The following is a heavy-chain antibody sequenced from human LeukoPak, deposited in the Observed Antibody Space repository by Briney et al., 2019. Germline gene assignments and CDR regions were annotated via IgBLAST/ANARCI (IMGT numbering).Heavy chain of an antibody. V-gene: IGHV1-69*13. CDR1: GGTFSSYA. CDR2: IIPIFGTA. Sequence: ASVKVSCKASGGTFSSYAISWVRQAPGQGLEWMGGIIPIFGTANYAQKFQGRVTITADESTSTAYMELSSLRAEDTAVYYCAKDRGPYYYGSGSEMDYWGQGTLVTVSS. D-gene: IGHD3-10*01. CDR3: AKDRGPYYYGSGSEMDY. J-gene: IGHJ4*02.